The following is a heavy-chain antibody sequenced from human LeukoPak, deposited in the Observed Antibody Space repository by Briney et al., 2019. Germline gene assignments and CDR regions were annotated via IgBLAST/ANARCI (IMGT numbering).Heavy chain of an antibody. CDR2: ITTSGATT. V-gene: IGHV3-23*01. J-gene: IGHJ4*02. D-gene: IGHD3-22*01. CDR1: GFTFSSYG. CDR3: AIMHGYYDGSGYWVQ. Sequence: GGSLRLSCAASGFTFSSYGMSWVRQAPGKGLEWVSFITTSGATTSYADSVKGRFTISRDNPRNTLYMQMNSLRDEDTGLYYCAIMHGYYDGSGYWVQWGQGTLVTVSS.